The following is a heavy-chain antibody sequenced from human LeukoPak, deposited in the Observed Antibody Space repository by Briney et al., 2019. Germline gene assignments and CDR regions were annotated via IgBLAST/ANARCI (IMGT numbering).Heavy chain of an antibody. Sequence: GGSLRLSCAASGFTFSNAWISWVRQAPGKGLEWVGRIKSKTDGGTTDYAAPVKGRFTISRDDSKNTLYLQMNSLKTEDTAVYYCTTSIPIFGVVMVYWGQGTLVTVSS. V-gene: IGHV3-15*01. CDR1: GFTFSNAW. J-gene: IGHJ4*02. D-gene: IGHD3-3*01. CDR3: TTSIPIFGVVMVY. CDR2: IKSKTDGGTT.